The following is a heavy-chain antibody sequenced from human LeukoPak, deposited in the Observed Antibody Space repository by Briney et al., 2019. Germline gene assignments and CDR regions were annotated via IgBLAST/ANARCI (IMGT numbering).Heavy chain of an antibody. CDR3: AKGPYSSSWYYFDY. D-gene: IGHD6-13*01. V-gene: IGHV3-11*01. J-gene: IGHJ4*02. CDR1: GFNFSDYY. CDR2: ISSSGSTI. Sequence: GGSLRLSCAASGFNFSDYYMSWIRQAPGKGLEWVSYISSSGSTIYYADSVKGRFTISRDNAKNSLYLQMNSLRAEDTAVYYCAKGPYSSSWYYFDYWGQGTLVTVSS.